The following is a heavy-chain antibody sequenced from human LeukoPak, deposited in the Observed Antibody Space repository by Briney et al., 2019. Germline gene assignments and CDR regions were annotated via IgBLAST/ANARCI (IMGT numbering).Heavy chain of an antibody. CDR3: ARDSGSSWYYFDY. V-gene: IGHV3-66*01. J-gene: IGHJ4*02. CDR2: IYSGGST. CDR1: GFTVSSNY. Sequence: GGSLRLSCAASGFTVSSNYMSWVRQAPGKGLEWVSVIYSGGSTYYADSVKGRFTISRDNSKNTLYLQMNSLRAEDTAVYYCARDSGSSWYYFDYWGQGTLVTVSS. D-gene: IGHD6-13*01.